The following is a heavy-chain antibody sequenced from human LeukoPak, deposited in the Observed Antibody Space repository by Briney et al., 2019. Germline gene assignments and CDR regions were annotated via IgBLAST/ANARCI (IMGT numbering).Heavy chain of an antibody. CDR1: GGSISSGDYY. CDR2: IYYSGST. Sequence: SETLSLTCTVSGGSISSGDYYWSWIRQPPGKGLEWIGYIYYSGSTYYNPSLKSRDTISVDTSKNQFSLKLSSVTAADTAVYYCARVDTAMVFLDYWGQGTLVTVSS. CDR3: ARVDTAMVFLDY. J-gene: IGHJ4*02. D-gene: IGHD5-18*01. V-gene: IGHV4-30-4*01.